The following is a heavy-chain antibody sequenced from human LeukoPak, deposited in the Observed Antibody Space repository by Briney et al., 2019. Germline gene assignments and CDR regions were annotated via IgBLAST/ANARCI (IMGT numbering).Heavy chain of an antibody. J-gene: IGHJ4*02. CDR2: INGDGSST. V-gene: IGHV3-74*01. Sequence: PGGSLRLSCAASGFTFTSYWMHWVRQDPGKGLVWVSRINGDGSSTSYADSVKGRFTISRDNAKNTLYLQMNSLRAEDTAVYYCTKSQLYYGSFDYWGQGTLVTASS. D-gene: IGHD3-10*01. CDR3: TKSQLYYGSFDY. CDR1: GFTFTSYW.